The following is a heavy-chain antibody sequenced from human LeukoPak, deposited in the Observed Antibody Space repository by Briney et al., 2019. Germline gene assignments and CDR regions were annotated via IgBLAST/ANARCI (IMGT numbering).Heavy chain of an antibody. J-gene: IGHJ3*02. CDR1: GFTFSSYG. V-gene: IGHV3-7*01. Sequence: PGGSLRLSCAASGFTFSSYGMHWVRQAPGKGLEWVANIKQDGSEKYYVDSVKGRFTISRDNVKNLLSLQMSSLRGEDTAVYFCARVNPLLAPGAFDIWGQGTMVAVSS. CDR3: ARVNPLLAPGAFDI. CDR2: IKQDGSEK. D-gene: IGHD2-15*01.